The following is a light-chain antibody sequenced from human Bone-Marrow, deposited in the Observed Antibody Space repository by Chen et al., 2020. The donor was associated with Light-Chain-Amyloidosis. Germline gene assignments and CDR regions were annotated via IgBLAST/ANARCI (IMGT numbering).Light chain of an antibody. CDR1: SSDVGSYNL. CDR3: CSYAGSSTFWV. CDR2: EVS. J-gene: IGLJ3*02. V-gene: IGLV2-23*02. Sequence: QSALTQPASASGSPRPPITISRTGTSSDVGSYNLVSWYQQHPGKAPKLMIYEVSKRPSGVSNRFSGSKSGNTASLTISGLQAEDEADYYCCSYAGSSTFWVFGGGTKLTVL.